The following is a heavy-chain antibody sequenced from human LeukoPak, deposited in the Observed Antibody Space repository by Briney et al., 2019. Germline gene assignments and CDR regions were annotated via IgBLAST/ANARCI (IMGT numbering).Heavy chain of an antibody. Sequence: GGSLRLSCAASGFTFSSYAMSWVRQAPGKGLEWVSAISGSGGSTYYADSVKGRFTISRDNSKNTLYLQMNSLRAKDTAVYYCAKDVTMVRGYTPLWGQGTLVTVSS. CDR3: AKDVTMVRGYTPL. CDR1: GFTFSSYA. V-gene: IGHV3-23*01. J-gene: IGHJ4*02. CDR2: ISGSGGST. D-gene: IGHD3-10*01.